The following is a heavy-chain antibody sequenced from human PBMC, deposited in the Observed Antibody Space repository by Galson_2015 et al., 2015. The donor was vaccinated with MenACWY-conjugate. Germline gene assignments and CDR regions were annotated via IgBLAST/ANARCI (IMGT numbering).Heavy chain of an antibody. CDR1: GFTFSNAW. CDR2: IKSKIDGGTT. V-gene: IGHV3-15*07. J-gene: IGHJ4*02. D-gene: IGHD3-16*01. Sequence: SLRLSCAASGFTFSNAWMNWVRQAPGKGLEWVGRIKSKIDGGTTDYAAPVRGRFIISRDDSKNTLFLQMDSLKTEDTAVYYCTTVMNTFGGGTKKDAFWGQGTLVTVSS. CDR3: TTVMNTFGGGTKKDAF.